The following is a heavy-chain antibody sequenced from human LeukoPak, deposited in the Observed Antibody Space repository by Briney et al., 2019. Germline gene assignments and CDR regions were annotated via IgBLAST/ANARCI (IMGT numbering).Heavy chain of an antibody. CDR3: ARDPDYGGNPGELYY. D-gene: IGHD4-23*01. Sequence: SVKVSCKASGGTFSSYAISWVRQAPGQGLEWMGRIIPILGIANYAQKFQGRVTVTADKSTSTAYMELSSLRSEDTAVYYCARDPDYGGNPGELYYWGQGTLVTVSS. CDR1: GGTFSSYA. V-gene: IGHV1-69*04. CDR2: IIPILGIA. J-gene: IGHJ4*02.